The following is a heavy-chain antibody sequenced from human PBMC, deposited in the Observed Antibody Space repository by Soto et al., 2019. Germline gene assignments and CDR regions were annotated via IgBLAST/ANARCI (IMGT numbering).Heavy chain of an antibody. CDR1: GYSFTSYW. Sequence: GQSLKISCKGSGYSFTSYWISWVRQMPGKGLEWMGRIDHSDSYTNYSPSFQGHATISADKSIITAYLQWSRLKASDSAMYYCERLLDEPVAFDIWGQGTMVTVSS. V-gene: IGHV5-10-1*01. CDR2: IDHSDSYT. D-gene: IGHD3-10*01. J-gene: IGHJ3*02. CDR3: ERLLDEPVAFDI.